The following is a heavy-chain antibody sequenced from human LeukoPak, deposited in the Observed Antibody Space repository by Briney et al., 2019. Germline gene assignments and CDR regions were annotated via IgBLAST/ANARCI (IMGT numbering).Heavy chain of an antibody. J-gene: IGHJ5*02. CDR3: ARINTVFGVAAKYNWFDP. CDR2: IYYSGST. Sequence: PSETLSLTCTVSGGSISSYYWSWIRQPPGKGLEWIGQIYYSGSTNYNPSLKSRVTISVDTSKNQFSLKLTSVTAADTAVYYCARINTVFGVAAKYNWFDPWGQGTLVTVSS. CDR1: GGSISSYY. V-gene: IGHV4-59*01. D-gene: IGHD3-3*01.